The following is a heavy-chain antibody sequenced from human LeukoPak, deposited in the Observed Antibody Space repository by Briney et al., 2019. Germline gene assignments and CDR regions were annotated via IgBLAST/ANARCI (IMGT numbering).Heavy chain of an antibody. CDR2: ISSSGSTT. V-gene: IGHV3-11*01. CDR3: GKDWKLDY. Sequence: GGSLRLSCAASGFTFSDYYMSWIRQAPGKGLEWVSYISSSGSTTYYADSVKGRFTISRDNSKSTLFLQMNSLRVEDTAIYYCGKDWKLDYWGQGALVTVSS. CDR1: GFTFSDYY. J-gene: IGHJ4*02. D-gene: IGHD1-1*01.